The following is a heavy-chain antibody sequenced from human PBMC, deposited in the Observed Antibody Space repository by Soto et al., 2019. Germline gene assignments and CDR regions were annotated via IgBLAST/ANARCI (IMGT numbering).Heavy chain of an antibody. D-gene: IGHD1-26*01. CDR1: GFTFSSYG. J-gene: IGHJ3*02. Sequence: GGSLRLSCAASGFTFSSYGMHWVRQAPGKGLEWVAVISYDGSNKYYADSVKGRFTISRDNSKNTLYLQMNSLRAEDTAVYYCAKLVGATHDALDIWGQGTMVTVSS. CDR3: AKLVGATHDALDI. CDR2: ISYDGSNK. V-gene: IGHV3-30*18.